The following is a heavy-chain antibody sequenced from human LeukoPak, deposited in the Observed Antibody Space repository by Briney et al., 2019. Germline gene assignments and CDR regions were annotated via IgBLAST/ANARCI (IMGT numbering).Heavy chain of an antibody. V-gene: IGHV1-8*01. CDR2: MNPNSGNT. Sequence: ASVKVPCKASGYIFTSYDINWVRQAPGQGLEWMGWMNPNSGNTGYAQKFQGRVTITRNTAISTAYMELSSLRSEDTAVYYCARGPYYDILTGYSYYMDVWGKGTTVTVSS. J-gene: IGHJ6*03. CDR3: ARGPYYDILTGYSYYMDV. CDR1: GYIFTSYD. D-gene: IGHD3-9*01.